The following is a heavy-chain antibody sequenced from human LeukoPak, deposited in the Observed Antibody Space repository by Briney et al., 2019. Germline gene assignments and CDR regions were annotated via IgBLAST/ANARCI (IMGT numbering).Heavy chain of an antibody. J-gene: IGHJ4*02. CDR2: IKQDGSEK. D-gene: IGHD4-17*01. Sequence: GGSLRLSCAASGFTFSSYWMSWVRQAPGKGLEWVANIKQDGSEKYYVDSVKGRFTISRDNAKNSLYLQMNILRAEDTAVYYCASHYGDYSFFDYWGQGTLVTVSS. CDR3: ASHYGDYSFFDY. CDR1: GFTFSSYW. V-gene: IGHV3-7*02.